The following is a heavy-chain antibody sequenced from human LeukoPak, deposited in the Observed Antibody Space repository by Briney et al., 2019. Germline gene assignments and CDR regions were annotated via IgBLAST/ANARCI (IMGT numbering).Heavy chain of an antibody. CDR1: GGSIRSYY. V-gene: IGHV4-31*03. J-gene: IGHJ4*02. CDR3: AREPDY. Sequence: SETLSLTCTVSGGSIRSYYWSWIRQHPGNGLEWIGYIYYSGSTYYNPSLKSRVTISVDTSKNQFSLKLSSVSAADTAVYYCAREPDYWGQGTLVTVSS. CDR2: IYYSGST.